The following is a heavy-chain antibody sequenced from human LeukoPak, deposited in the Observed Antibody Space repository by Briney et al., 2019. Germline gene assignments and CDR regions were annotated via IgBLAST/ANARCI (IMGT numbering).Heavy chain of an antibody. D-gene: IGHD1-14*01. CDR2: IYDTGRT. Sequence: SETLSLTCTVSGGSINTYYWSWIRQPPGRGLEWIGYIYDTGRTNYSPSLKGRVTIPVDTSKNQLTLKLTSVTAADTAVYYCARVFTTWSFDFWGQGTLVTVSS. CDR1: GGSINTYY. CDR3: ARVFTTWSFDF. V-gene: IGHV4-59*13. J-gene: IGHJ4*02.